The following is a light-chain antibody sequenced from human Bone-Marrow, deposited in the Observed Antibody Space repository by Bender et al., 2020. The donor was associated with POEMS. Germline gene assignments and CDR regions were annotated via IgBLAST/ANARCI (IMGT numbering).Light chain of an antibody. J-gene: IGLJ3*02. V-gene: IGLV1-44*01. Sequence: QSVLTQPPSASGTPGQRVTISRSGGSSNIGAHAVNWYQHLPGTAPKLLIYSSHRRPSEVPDRFSGSRSGTSASLAISGLRSEDEADYYCLAWDDSLNGWVFGGGTKLTVL. CDR2: SSH. CDR3: LAWDDSLNGWV. CDR1: SSNIGAHA.